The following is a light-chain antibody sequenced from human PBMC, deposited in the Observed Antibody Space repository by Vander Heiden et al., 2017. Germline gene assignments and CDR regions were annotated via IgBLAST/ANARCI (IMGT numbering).Light chain of an antibody. Sequence: EIVLTQSPGSLSLSPGERATLPCRASQSVSSNYLAWYQQRPGQAPRLLIYGASTRATGIPDRFSGSGSGTDFTLSISRVEPEDSAVYSCQQYGNSPWTFGQGTKVEIK. CDR2: GAS. CDR1: QSVSSNY. J-gene: IGKJ1*01. CDR3: QQYGNSPWT. V-gene: IGKV3-20*01.